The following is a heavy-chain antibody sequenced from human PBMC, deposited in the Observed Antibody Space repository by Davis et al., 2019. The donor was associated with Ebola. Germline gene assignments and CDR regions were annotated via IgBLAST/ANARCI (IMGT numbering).Heavy chain of an antibody. D-gene: IGHD3-22*01. V-gene: IGHV4-39*01. CDR1: GGSISSSSYY. CDR3: ASPHYYDSSGYYSH. Sequence: GSLRLPCTVSGGSISSSSYYWGWIRQPPGTGLEWIGSIYYSGSTYYNPSLKSRVTISVDTSKNQFSLKLSSLTAADTAVYYCASPHYYDSSGYYSHWGQGTLVTVSS. CDR2: IYYSGST. J-gene: IGHJ4*02.